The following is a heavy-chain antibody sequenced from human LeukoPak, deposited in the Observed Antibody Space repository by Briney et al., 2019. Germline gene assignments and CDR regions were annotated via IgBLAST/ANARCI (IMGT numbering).Heavy chain of an antibody. CDR1: GFTFSSYA. D-gene: IGHD6-13*01. J-gene: IGHJ4*02. V-gene: IGHV3-23*01. CDR3: ARGHADTYSSSWYGRFDY. Sequence: GGSLRLSCAASGFTFSSYAMSWVRQAPGKGLEWVSAISSSGDSTYYADSVKGRFTISRDNSKNTLYLQMNSLRAEDTAVYYCARGHADTYSSSWYGRFDYWGQGTLVTVSS. CDR2: ISSSGDST.